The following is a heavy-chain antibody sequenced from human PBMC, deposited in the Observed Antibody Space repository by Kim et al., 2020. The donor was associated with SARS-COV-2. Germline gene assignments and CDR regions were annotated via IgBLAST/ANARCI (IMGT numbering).Heavy chain of an antibody. CDR2: ISAYNGNT. Sequence: ASVKVSCKASGYTFTSYGISWVRQAPGQGLEWMGWISAYNGNTNYAQKLQGRVTMTTDTSTSTAYMELRSLRSDDTAVYYCVLRYLRGASYYFDYWGQGTLVTVSS. J-gene: IGHJ4*02. V-gene: IGHV1-18*01. CDR1: GYTFTSYG. D-gene: IGHD3-9*01. CDR3: VLRYLRGASYYFDY.